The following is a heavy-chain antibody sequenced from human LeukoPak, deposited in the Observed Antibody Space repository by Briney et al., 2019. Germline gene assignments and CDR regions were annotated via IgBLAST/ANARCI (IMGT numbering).Heavy chain of an antibody. V-gene: IGHV1-8*01. J-gene: IGHJ3*02. Sequence: ASVKVSCKASGYTFTSYDINWARQATGQGLEWMGWMNPNSGNTGYAQKFQGRVTMTRNTSISTAYMELSSLRSEDTAVYYCARKLWFGASQRKGAFDIWGQGTMVTVSS. CDR2: MNPNSGNT. CDR3: ARKLWFGASQRKGAFDI. D-gene: IGHD3-10*01. CDR1: GYTFTSYD.